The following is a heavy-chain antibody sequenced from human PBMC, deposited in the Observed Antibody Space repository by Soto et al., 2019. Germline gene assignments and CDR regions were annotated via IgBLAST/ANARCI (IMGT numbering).Heavy chain of an antibody. CDR2: INPIGDDT. J-gene: IGHJ4*02. D-gene: IGHD4-4*01. CDR1: GYTVTNYY. CDR3: ASPMTIVTRLGY. Sequence: ASVKVSCKASGYTVTNYYMHWVRQAPGQGLEWMGIINPIGDDTTYAQKLQGRVTMTRDTSTSTVYMELSSLKSEDTAVYYCASPMTIVTRLGYWGQGTLVTVPS. V-gene: IGHV1-46*04.